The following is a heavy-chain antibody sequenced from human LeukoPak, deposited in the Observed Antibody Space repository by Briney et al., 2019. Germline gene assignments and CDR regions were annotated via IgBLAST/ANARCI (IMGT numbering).Heavy chain of an antibody. D-gene: IGHD5-18*01. CDR3: AGDKKRNSYGHNYYGMDV. V-gene: IGHV3-66*02. J-gene: IGHJ6*02. CDR1: GFPVNSTY. Sequence: PGGSLRLSCVASGFPVNSTYMNWVRQAPGKGLEWVSVIHSGGSTYYADSVKGRFTISRDTSKNMLYLQMNSLRPEDTALYYCAGDKKRNSYGHNYYGMDVWGQGTTVTVSS. CDR2: IHSGGST.